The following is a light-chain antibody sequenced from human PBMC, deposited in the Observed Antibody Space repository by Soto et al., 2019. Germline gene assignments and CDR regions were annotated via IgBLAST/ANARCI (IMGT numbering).Light chain of an antibody. Sequence: AIPMTQSPSSLSASVGDRVTITCRASQGIRDDLSWYQQKPGKAPKLLIYGASRLQSGVPSRFSGSRSGTDFTLTISSLQPEDIATYYCLQDDSYPLTFGGGTKVEIK. V-gene: IGKV1-6*01. CDR1: QGIRDD. J-gene: IGKJ4*01. CDR2: GAS. CDR3: LQDDSYPLT.